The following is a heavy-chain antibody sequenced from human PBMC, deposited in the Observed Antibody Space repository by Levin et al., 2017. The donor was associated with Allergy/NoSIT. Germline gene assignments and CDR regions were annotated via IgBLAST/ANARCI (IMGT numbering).Heavy chain of an antibody. Sequence: LGESLKISCAASGFTFSSYNMNWVRQAPGKGLEWVSCFSTSSTMYYADSVKGRFTISRDNAKNSLYLQMNSLRDEDTAVYYCARTGGAAYSSSSEDLDYWGQGTLVTVSS. CDR1: GFTFSSYN. D-gene: IGHD6-6*01. V-gene: IGHV3-48*02. CDR3: ARTGGAAYSSSSEDLDY. J-gene: IGHJ4*02. CDR2: FSTSSTM.